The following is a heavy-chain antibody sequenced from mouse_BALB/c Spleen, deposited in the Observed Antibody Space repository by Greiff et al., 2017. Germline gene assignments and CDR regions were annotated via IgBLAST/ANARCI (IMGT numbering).Heavy chain of an antibody. Sequence: EVHLVESGGGLVQPGGSLRLSCATSGFTFTDYYMSWVRQPPGKALEWLGFIRNKANGYTTEYSASVKGRFTISRDNSQSILYLQMNTLRAEDSATYCCARDGNYFDYWGQGTTLTVSS. CDR3: ARDGNYFDY. J-gene: IGHJ2*01. CDR2: IRNKANGYTT. CDR1: GFTFTDYY. V-gene: IGHV7-3*02.